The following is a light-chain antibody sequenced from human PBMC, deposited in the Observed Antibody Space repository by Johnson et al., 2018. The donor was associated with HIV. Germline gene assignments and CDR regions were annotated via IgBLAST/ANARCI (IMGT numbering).Light chain of an antibody. CDR3: GTWDNSLSAV. CDR2: END. Sequence: QAVLTQPPSVSAAPGQKVTISCSGSTSNIGNNYVSWYQQLPGTAPRLLIYENDKRPSGIPDRFSGSTSGTSATLAITGLQTGDEADYYCGTWDNSLSAVFGTGTKVTVL. V-gene: IGLV1-51*02. J-gene: IGLJ1*01. CDR1: TSNIGNNY.